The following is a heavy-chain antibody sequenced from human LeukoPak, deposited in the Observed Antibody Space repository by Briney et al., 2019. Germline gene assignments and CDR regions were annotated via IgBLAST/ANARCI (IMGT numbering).Heavy chain of an antibody. V-gene: IGHV1-2*02. D-gene: IGHD2-2*01. Sequence: PGASVKVSCKASRFTLTDYIHWVRQDPRQGLQWMGWIKPNSGDTDYAQKFQGRVTMTRDTSISTVYMELSSLRSDDTAVYYCARADSVPAGDYHYWYMDVWGKGTTVTVSS. J-gene: IGHJ6*03. CDR2: IKPNSGDT. CDR3: ARADSVPAGDYHYWYMDV. CDR1: RFTLTDY.